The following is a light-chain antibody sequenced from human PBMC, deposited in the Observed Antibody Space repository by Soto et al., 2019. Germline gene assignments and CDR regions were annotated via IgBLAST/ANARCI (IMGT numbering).Light chain of an antibody. CDR2: AAS. J-gene: IGKJ2*01. V-gene: IGKV1-17*01. Sequence: DIQMTQSPSSLSASVGDRVTIVCRASDDIRNDLGWFQQKPEKAPKRLISAASSLQNGVPSRFSGSRSGTEFTLTINTVQPEDMAAYYCLQHHSFPYTFGQGTKLEI. CDR3: LQHHSFPYT. CDR1: DDIRND.